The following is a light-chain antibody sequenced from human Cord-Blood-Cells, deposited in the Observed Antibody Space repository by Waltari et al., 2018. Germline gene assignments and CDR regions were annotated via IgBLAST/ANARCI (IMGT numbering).Light chain of an antibody. Sequence: QSALTQPRSVSGSPGQSVTISCTGTSSDVGGYNYVSWYQQHPGKAPKLMIYDVSKRPSEVPVRCSGSKAGNTASLTISGRQAEDEADYYCCSYAGSYTWVFGGGTKLTVL. CDR2: DVS. CDR1: SSDVGGYNY. CDR3: CSYAGSYTWV. V-gene: IGLV2-11*01. J-gene: IGLJ3*02.